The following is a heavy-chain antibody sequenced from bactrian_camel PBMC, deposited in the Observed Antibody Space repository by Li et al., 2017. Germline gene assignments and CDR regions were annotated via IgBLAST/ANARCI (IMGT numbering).Heavy chain of an antibody. CDR3: VAERGDYDPGHCPNKEFKY. J-gene: IGHJ4*01. CDR1: GDTLTNYD. V-gene: IGHV3S53*01. Sequence: HVQLVESGGGSVQAGGSLRLSCVVSGDTLTNYDMGWFREAPGTECELVSNIASDGATYYVDSVKGRFTISQDKAKNTMYLQMNSLQFEDTAVYYCVAERGDYDPGHCPNKEFKYWGQGTQVTVS. CDR2: IASDGAT. D-gene: IGHD4*01.